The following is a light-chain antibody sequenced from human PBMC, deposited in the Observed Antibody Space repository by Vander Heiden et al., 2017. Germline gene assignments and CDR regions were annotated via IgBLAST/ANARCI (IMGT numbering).Light chain of an antibody. CDR1: TLRDKY. Sequence: SYELTQPPPVSVSPGQTARITCSGDTLRDKYICWYQQKPGQSPVLVIYQRDKRPSGIPERFSGSISGNTATLIISGTQAMDEADYYCQAWDSGTAPFGGGTKLTVL. V-gene: IGLV3-1*01. J-gene: IGLJ3*02. CDR3: QAWDSGTAP. CDR2: QRD.